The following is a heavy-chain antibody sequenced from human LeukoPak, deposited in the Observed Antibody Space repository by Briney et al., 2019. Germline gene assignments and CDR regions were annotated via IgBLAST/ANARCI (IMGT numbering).Heavy chain of an antibody. J-gene: IGHJ4*02. CDR1: AFTFSSYG. Sequence: PGGSLRLSCAASAFTFSSYGMHWVRQAPGKGLEWVAFIRYDGSNKYYADSVKGRFTISRDNSKNTVYLQMNSLRADDTAVYYCANAPGGIVGYWGQGTLVTVSS. CDR3: ANAPGGIVGY. D-gene: IGHD3-16*01. CDR2: IRYDGSNK. V-gene: IGHV3-30*02.